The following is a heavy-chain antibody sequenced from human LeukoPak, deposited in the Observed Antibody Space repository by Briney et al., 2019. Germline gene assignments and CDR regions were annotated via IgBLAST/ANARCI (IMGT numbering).Heavy chain of an antibody. V-gene: IGHV1-46*01. CDR3: ARDTGLYSSGWPGEYGY. CDR1: GYTFTSYY. J-gene: IGHJ4*02. Sequence: ASVMVSCKASGYTFTSYYMHWVRQAPGQGLEWMGIINPSGGSTSYAQKFQGRVTMTRDTSTSTVYMELSSLRSEDTAVYYCARDTGLYSSGWPGEYGYWGQGTLVTVSS. CDR2: INPSGGST. D-gene: IGHD6-19*01.